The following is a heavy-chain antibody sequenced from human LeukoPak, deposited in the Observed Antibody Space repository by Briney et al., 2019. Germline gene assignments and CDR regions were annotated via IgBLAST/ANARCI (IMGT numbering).Heavy chain of an antibody. Sequence: SETLSLTCTVSGASIRSSSNYWGWIRQPPGKGLEWIGRIYTSGSTNYNPSLKSRVTMSVDTSKNQFSLKLSSVTAADTAVYYCARDQRGYDVNFDYWGQGTLVTVSS. V-gene: IGHV4-39*07. CDR1: GASIRSSSNY. CDR3: ARDQRGYDVNFDY. CDR2: IYTSGST. J-gene: IGHJ4*02. D-gene: IGHD5-12*01.